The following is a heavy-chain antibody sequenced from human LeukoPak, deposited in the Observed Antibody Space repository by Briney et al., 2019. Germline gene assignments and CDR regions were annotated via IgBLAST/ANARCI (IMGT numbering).Heavy chain of an antibody. J-gene: IGHJ4*02. CDR1: GFTVSGNY. CDR3: AKSSPPPLRD. V-gene: IGHV3-53*01. CDR2: IYSGGTT. Sequence: GGSLRLSCAVSGFTVSGNYMSWVRQAPGKGLEWVSLIYSGGTTYYADSVKGRFTISRDNSKNTLYLQMNSLRAEDTAVYYCAKSSPPPLRDWGRGTLVTVSS.